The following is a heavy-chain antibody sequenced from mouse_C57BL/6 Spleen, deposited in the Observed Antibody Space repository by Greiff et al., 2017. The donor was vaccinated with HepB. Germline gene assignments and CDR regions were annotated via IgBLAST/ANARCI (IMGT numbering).Heavy chain of an antibody. Sequence: VQLQQSGPELVKPGASVKISCKASGYSFTGYYMNWVKQSPEKSLEWIGEINPSTGGTTYNQKFKAKATLTVDKSSSTAYMQLKSLTSEDSAVYYCARKERYDYDDAWFAYWGQGTLVTVSA. CDR2: INPSTGGT. CDR3: ARKERYDYDDAWFAY. CDR1: GYSFTGYY. J-gene: IGHJ3*01. D-gene: IGHD2-4*01. V-gene: IGHV1-42*01.